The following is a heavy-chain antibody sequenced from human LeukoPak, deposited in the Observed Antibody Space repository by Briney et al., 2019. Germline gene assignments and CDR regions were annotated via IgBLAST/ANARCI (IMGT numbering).Heavy chain of an antibody. CDR3: ARDQGGFDP. CDR1: GGSLSSSTYY. CDR2: IYYSGTT. J-gene: IGHJ5*02. Sequence: PSETLSLSCTVSGGSLSSSTYYWVWIRQPPGKGLEWIGSIYYSGTTYYNPSLMSRVTISLDTPKNQFSLKLSSVTAADTAVYYCARDQGGFDPWGQGTLVTVSS. V-gene: IGHV4-39*07.